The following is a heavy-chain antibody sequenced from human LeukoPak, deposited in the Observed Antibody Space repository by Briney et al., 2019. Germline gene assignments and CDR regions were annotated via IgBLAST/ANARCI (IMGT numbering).Heavy chain of an antibody. V-gene: IGHV4-34*01. CDR3: ARAWVGYSSSWLNNYYYGMDV. CDR2: INHSGST. D-gene: IGHD6-13*01. J-gene: IGHJ6*02. CDR1: GGSFSGYY. Sequence: PSETLSLTCAVYGGSFSGYYWSWIRQPPGKGLEWIGEINHSGSTNYNPSLKSRVTISVDTSKNQFSLKLSSVTAADTAVYYCARAWVGYSSSWLNNYYYGMDVWGQGTTVTVSS.